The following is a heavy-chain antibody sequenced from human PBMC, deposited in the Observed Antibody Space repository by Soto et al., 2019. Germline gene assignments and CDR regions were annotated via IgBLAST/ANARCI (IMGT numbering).Heavy chain of an antibody. CDR3: ARETPAHAFDI. V-gene: IGHV1-46*03. J-gene: IGHJ3*02. Sequence: ASVKVSCKASGYTFTSYYMHWVRQARGQGLEWMGIINPSGGSTSYAQKFQGRVTMTRDTSTSTVYMELSSLRSEDTAVYYCARETPAHAFDIWGQGTMVTVSS. CDR1: GYTFTSYY. CDR2: INPSGGST.